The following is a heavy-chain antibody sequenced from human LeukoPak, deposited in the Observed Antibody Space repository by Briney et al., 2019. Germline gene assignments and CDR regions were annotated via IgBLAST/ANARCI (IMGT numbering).Heavy chain of an antibody. CDR2: ISGSGGST. Sequence: GGSLRLSCAASGFTFSSYAMSWVRQAPGKGLEWVSAISGSGGSTYYADSAKGRFTISRDNSKNTLYLQMNSLRAEDTAVYYCARYYYDSSGYSVDYWGQGTLVTVSS. J-gene: IGHJ4*02. CDR1: GFTFSSYA. D-gene: IGHD3-22*01. V-gene: IGHV3-23*01. CDR3: ARYYYDSSGYSVDY.